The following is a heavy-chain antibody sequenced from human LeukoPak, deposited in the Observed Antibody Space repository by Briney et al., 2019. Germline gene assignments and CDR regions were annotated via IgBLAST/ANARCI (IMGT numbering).Heavy chain of an antibody. CDR3: ARGFLSSGSYYHY. J-gene: IGHJ4*02. CDR1: GFTFSSHA. V-gene: IGHV3-30*04. Sequence: GGSLRLSCAASGFTFSSHAMHWVRQAPGKGLEWVAVISYDGSNKYYADSVKGRFTISRDNSKNTLYLQMNSLRAEDTAVYYCARGFLSSGSYYHYWGQGTLVTVSS. D-gene: IGHD3-10*01. CDR2: ISYDGSNK.